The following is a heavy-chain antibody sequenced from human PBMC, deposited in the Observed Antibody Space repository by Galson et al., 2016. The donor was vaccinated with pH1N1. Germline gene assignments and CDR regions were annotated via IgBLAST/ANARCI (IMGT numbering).Heavy chain of an antibody. J-gene: IGHJ4*02. D-gene: IGHD3-3*01. V-gene: IGHV4-61*02. Sequence: LSLTCTVSGASMEPDEFYWSWIRQSAGGRLEWIGRVYHSGSVNYNPSLQSRVIISADPSKNQFSLKLTSMTATDTAVYFCARGPFGSGAGPGLIQYFDTWGQRILVAVSS. CDR1: GASMEPDEFY. CDR3: ARGPFGSGAGPGLIQYFDT. CDR2: VYHSGSV.